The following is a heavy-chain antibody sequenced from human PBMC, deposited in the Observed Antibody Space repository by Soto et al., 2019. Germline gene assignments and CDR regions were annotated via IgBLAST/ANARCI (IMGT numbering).Heavy chain of an antibody. CDR1: GGSISSYY. V-gene: IGHV4-59*08. CDR3: ARLRGYSYGYTSWFDP. Sequence: SETLSLTCTVSGGSISSYYWSWIRQPPGKGLEWIGYIYYSGSTNYNPSLKSRVTISVDTSKNQFSLKLSSVTAADTAVYYCARLRGYSYGYTSWFDPWGQGTLVTVSS. J-gene: IGHJ5*02. CDR2: IYYSGST. D-gene: IGHD5-18*01.